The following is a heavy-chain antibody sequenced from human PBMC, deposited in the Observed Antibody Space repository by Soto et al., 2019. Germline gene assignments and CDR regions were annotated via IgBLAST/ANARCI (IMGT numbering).Heavy chain of an antibody. D-gene: IGHD4-17*01. CDR2: INHSGST. CDR3: ARRLYGGNSRGERYFDY. V-gene: IGHV4-34*01. J-gene: IGHJ4*02. Sequence: SETLSLTCAVYGGSFSGYYWSWIRQPPGKGLEWVGEINHSGSTNYNPSLKSRVTISVDTSKNQFSLKLSSVTAADTAVYYCARRLYGGNSRGERYFDYWGQGTLVTVSS. CDR1: GGSFSGYY.